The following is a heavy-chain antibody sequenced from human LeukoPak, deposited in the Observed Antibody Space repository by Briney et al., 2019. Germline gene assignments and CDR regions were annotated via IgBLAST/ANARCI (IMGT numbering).Heavy chain of an antibody. D-gene: IGHD3-22*01. CDR1: RGTFSSYA. CDR3: ARESPYYDSSGYYSGHFDY. Sequence: SVKVSCKASRGTFSSYAISWVRQAPGQGLEWMGGIIPIFGTANYAQKFQGRVTITADESTSTAYMELSSLRSEDTAVYYCARESPYYDSSGYYSGHFDYWGQGTLVTVSS. V-gene: IGHV1-69*01. CDR2: IIPIFGTA. J-gene: IGHJ4*02.